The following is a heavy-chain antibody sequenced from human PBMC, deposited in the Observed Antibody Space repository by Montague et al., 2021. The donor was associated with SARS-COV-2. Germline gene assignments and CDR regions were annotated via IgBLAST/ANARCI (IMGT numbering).Heavy chain of an antibody. J-gene: IGHJ5*02. V-gene: IGHV4-31*03. CDR3: ARGRRYSSTWYGAFDP. CDR2: SYYSGST. D-gene: IGHD6-13*01. CDR1: RGSISSGGNY. Sequence: TLSLTCTVYRGSISSGGNYWSWIRKPPVKGLEWIGYSYYSGSTYYNPSLKSRVSISVDTSKNQFSLKLSSVTAADTAVYYCARGRRYSSTWYGAFDPWGQGMQVTVSS.